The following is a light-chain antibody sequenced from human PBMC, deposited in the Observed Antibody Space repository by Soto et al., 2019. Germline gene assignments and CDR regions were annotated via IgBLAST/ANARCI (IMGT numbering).Light chain of an antibody. CDR1: SSDVGGNKY. CDR2: KVT. Sequence: VLTQPASVSGSPGQSITISCTGTSSDVGGNKYVSWYQQYPGKVPKLLINKVTNRPSGVSYRFSGSKSGNTASLTISAHLAEDEADYFCASSTSDSLYVFGTGTKVTVL. V-gene: IGLV2-14*01. J-gene: IGLJ1*01. CDR3: ASSTSDSLYV.